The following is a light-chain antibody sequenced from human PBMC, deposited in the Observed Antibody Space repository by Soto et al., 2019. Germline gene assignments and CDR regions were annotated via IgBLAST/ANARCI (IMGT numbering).Light chain of an antibody. CDR1: QSISSY. CDR2: AAS. V-gene: IGKV1-39*01. CDR3: QQSYSTLIT. Sequence: DIPMTQSPSSLSASVGDRVTITCRASQSISSYLNWYQQKPGKAPKLLIYAASSLQSGVPSRFRGSVSGKDFTLNISSLQPEDFATYYCQQSYSTLITFGQGTRLEIK. J-gene: IGKJ5*01.